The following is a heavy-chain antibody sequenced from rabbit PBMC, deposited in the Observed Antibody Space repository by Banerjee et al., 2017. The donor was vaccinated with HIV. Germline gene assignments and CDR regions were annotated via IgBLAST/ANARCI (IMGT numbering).Heavy chain of an antibody. J-gene: IGHJ4*01. CDR3: ARLGDGAFKL. V-gene: IGHV1S45*01. D-gene: IGHD2-1*01. Sequence: LEESGGGLVKPEGSLTLTCKASGFDFSSNAICWVRQAPGKGLEWIGTIYAGSSGSAYYASWAKGRFTISKTSSTTVTLQMTSLTAADTATYFCARLGDGAFKLWGQGTLVTVS. CDR2: IYAGSSGSA. CDR1: GFDFSSNA.